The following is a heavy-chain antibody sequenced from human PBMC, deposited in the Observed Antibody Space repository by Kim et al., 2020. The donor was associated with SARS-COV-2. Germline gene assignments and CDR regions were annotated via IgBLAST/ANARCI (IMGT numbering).Heavy chain of an antibody. D-gene: IGHD3-16*02. CDR2: IIPILGIA. CDR3: ARDRNSGYDYVWGSYRYCWFDP. V-gene: IGHV1-69*04. J-gene: IGHJ5*02. CDR1: GGTFSSYT. Sequence: SVKVSCKASGGTFSSYTISWVRQAPGQGLEWMGRIIPILGIANYAQKFQGRVTITADKSTSTAFMELSSLRSEDTAVYYCARDRNSGYDYVWGSYRYCWFDPWGQGTLVTVSS.